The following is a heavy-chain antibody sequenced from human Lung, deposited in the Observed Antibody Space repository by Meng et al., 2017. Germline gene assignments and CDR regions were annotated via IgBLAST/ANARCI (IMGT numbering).Heavy chain of an antibody. Sequence: QVTPQESGPGLVKPSQTLSLTCTVSDGSISCSNYYWSWIRQPPGKGLEWSGHIYNSGSTYYNPSLKSRITISVDTYKNQFSLKLSSVTAADTAVYYCARGQKGYFDLWGRGTLVTVSS. J-gene: IGHJ2*01. CDR3: ARGQKGYFDL. V-gene: IGHV4-30-4*01. CDR1: DGSISCSNYY. CDR2: IYNSGST.